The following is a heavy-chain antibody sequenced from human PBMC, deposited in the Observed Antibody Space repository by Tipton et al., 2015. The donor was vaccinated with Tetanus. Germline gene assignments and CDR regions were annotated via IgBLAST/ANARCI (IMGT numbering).Heavy chain of an antibody. V-gene: IGHV4-31*02. D-gene: IGHD5-18*01. Sequence: GLVKPSETLSLTCTVSGGSISSGGYFWNWVRQHPGKGLEWIGYIYYSGDTYINPSLKSRVTMSVDTSKNQISLNLSSVTAADTAVYYCVRGRGLGAFSYGFEYWGQGALVTVSS. CDR1: GGSISSGGYF. J-gene: IGHJ4*02. CDR2: IYYSGDT. CDR3: VRGRGLGAFSYGFEY.